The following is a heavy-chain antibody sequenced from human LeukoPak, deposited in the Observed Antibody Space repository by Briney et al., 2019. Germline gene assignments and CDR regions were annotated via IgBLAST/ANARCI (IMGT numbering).Heavy chain of an antibody. J-gene: IGHJ4*02. CDR3: ARDIGSGTTGTTGVLVN. V-gene: IGHV3-7*01. Sequence: GGSLRLSCAASGLTFSSYWMSWVRQAPGKGLEWVANIKKDGSEKYYVDSVKGRFTIPRDNAKTSLYLQMSSLRAEDTAVYYCARDIGSGTTGTTGVLVNWGQGTLVTVSS. CDR1: GLTFSSYW. CDR2: IKKDGSEK. D-gene: IGHD1-1*01.